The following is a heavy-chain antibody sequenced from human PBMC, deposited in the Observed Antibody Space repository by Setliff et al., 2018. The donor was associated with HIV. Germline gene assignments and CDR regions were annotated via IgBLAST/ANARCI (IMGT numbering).Heavy chain of an antibody. Sequence: SETLSLTCTVSGGSISSGSYYWSWIRQPAGKGLEWIGRIYTSGSTNYNPSLKSRVIISIDTSKNQFSLKLFSVTAADTAVYYCASRRGGGFLAWPDPYFDYWGQGTLVTVSS. CDR2: IYTSGST. CDR3: ASRRGGGFLAWPDPYFDY. CDR1: GGSISSGSYY. J-gene: IGHJ4*02. D-gene: IGHD3-3*01. V-gene: IGHV4-61*02.